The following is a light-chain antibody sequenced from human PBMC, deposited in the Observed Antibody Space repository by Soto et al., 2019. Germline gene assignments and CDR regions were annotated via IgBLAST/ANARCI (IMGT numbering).Light chain of an antibody. J-gene: IGKJ5*01. Sequence: EIVMTQSPATLSVSPGERATLSCRASQSVSSNLAWYQQKPGQAPRLLINGASTRATGIPARFSGSGSGTEFTLTISSLQSEDFAVYYCQKYNNWPPVTFGQGTRLEIK. CDR1: QSVSSN. V-gene: IGKV3-15*01. CDR2: GAS. CDR3: QKYNNWPPVT.